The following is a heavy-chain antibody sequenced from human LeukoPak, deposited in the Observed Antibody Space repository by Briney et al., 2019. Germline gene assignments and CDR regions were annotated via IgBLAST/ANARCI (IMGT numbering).Heavy chain of an antibody. CDR2: INHSGST. D-gene: IGHD2-15*01. CDR1: GGSFSGYY. V-gene: IGHV4-34*01. J-gene: IGHJ4*02. CDR3: ARRVQRRLLDY. Sequence: SETLSLTCAVYGGSFSGYYWSWLRQPPGKGLEWIGEINHSGSTNYNPSLKSRVTISVDTSKNQFSLKLSSVTAADTAVYYCARRVQRRLLDYWGQGTLVTVSS.